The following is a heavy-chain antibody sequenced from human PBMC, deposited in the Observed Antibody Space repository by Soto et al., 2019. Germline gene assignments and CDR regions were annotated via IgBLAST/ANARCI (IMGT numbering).Heavy chain of an antibody. Sequence: LRLSCAASGFTFSSYGMHWVRQAPGKGLEWVAVISYDGSNKYYADSVKGRFTISRDNSKNTLYLQMNSLRAEDTAVYYCAKSPSYPVHFDYWGQGTLVTVSS. V-gene: IGHV3-30*18. D-gene: IGHD1-26*01. CDR1: GFTFSSYG. CDR3: AKSPSYPVHFDY. J-gene: IGHJ4*02. CDR2: ISYDGSNK.